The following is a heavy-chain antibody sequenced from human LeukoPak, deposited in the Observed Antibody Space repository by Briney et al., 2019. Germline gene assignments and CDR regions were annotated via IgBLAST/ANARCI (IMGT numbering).Heavy chain of an antibody. CDR1: GYTLTELS. Sequence: ASVKVSCKVSGYTLTELSMHWVRQAPGKGLEWMEGFDPEDGETIYAQKFQGRVTMTEDTSTDTAYMELSSLRSEDTAVYYCATLNLMYSSSSWYVPWFDPWGQRTLVTLSS. V-gene: IGHV1-24*01. CDR2: FDPEDGET. J-gene: IGHJ5*02. D-gene: IGHD6-13*01. CDR3: ATLNLMYSSSSWYVPWFDP.